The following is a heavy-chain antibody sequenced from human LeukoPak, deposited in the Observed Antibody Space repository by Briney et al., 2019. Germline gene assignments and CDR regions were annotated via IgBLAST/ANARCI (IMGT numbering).Heavy chain of an antibody. CDR3: AKVKGGSYYFDY. Sequence: PGGSLRLSCAAPGFTFSSYAMSWVRQAPGKGLEWVSAISGSGGSTYYADSVKGRFTISRDNSKNTLYLQMNSLRAEDTAVYYCAKVKGGSYYFDYWGQGTLVTVSS. CDR2: ISGSGGST. CDR1: GFTFSSYA. D-gene: IGHD1-26*01. J-gene: IGHJ4*02. V-gene: IGHV3-23*01.